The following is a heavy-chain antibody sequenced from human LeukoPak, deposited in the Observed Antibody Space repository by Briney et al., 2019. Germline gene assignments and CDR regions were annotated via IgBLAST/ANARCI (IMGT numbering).Heavy chain of an antibody. Sequence: GGSLRLSCAASGFTFSSYWMHWVRQGPGKGLVWVARIDSDGSSTIYADSVKGRLTISRDNARNTLYLQIDSLRAEDTAVYYCARGGFDHAFDVWGQGTMVTVSS. CDR1: GFTFSSYW. V-gene: IGHV3-74*01. D-gene: IGHD3-9*01. J-gene: IGHJ3*01. CDR2: IDSDGSST. CDR3: ARGGFDHAFDV.